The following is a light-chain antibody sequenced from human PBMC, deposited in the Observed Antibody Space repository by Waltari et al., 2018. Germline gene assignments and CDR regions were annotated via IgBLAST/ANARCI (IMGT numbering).Light chain of an antibody. CDR1: HNDIGSSNL. V-gene: IGLV2-23*02. CDR3: CSYAGTPRVV. CDR2: EVN. Sequence: QSALTQPASVSGSPGQSITISFTGTHNDIGSSNLVSWYQQHPGKAPKVIIFEVNKRPSGVSNRFSGSKSGNTASLTVSGLHPEDEADYYCCSYAGTPRVVFGGGTKLTVL. J-gene: IGLJ2*01.